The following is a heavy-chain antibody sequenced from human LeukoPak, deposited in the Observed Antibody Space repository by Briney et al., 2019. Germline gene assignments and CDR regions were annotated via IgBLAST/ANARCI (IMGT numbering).Heavy chain of an antibody. D-gene: IGHD6-19*01. J-gene: IGHJ4*02. V-gene: IGHV4-39*01. CDR3: ARHRIAVAGLYDY. CDR1: GGSIGNSSYY. CDR2: IYYSGST. Sequence: SETLSLTCTVSGGSIGNSSYYWGWIRQPPGKGLEWIGSIYYSGSTYYNPSLKSRVTISVDTSKNQFSLKLSSVTAADTAVYYCARHRIAVAGLYDYWGQGTLVTVSS.